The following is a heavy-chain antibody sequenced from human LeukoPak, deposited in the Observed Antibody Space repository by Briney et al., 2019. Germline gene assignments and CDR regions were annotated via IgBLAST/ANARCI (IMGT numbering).Heavy chain of an antibody. D-gene: IGHD5/OR15-5a*01. CDR1: GASISSHY. J-gene: IGHJ4*02. CDR3: ASSTTLQQVDY. V-gene: IGHV4-59*11. CDR2: IYSSGST. Sequence: SETLSFTCTVSGASISSHYCNWIRQSPGKGLEWIGYIYSSGSTQYSPSVKSRVTISMNTSKNQFSLRLTSVTAADTAVYYCASSTTLQQVDYWGQGTRVTVSS.